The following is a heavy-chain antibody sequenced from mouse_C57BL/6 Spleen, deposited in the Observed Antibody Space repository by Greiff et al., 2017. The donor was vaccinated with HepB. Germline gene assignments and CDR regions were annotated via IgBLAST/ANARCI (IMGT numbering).Heavy chain of an antibody. CDR1: GISITTGNYR. D-gene: IGHD1-1*01. Sequence: DVKLQESGPGLVKPSQTVFLTCTVTGISITTGNYRWSWIRQFPGNKLEWIGYIYYSGTITYNPSLTSRTTITRDTPKNQFFLEMNSLTAEDTATYYCAREGYYGSSWYFDVWGTGTTVTVSS. V-gene: IGHV3-5*01. J-gene: IGHJ1*03. CDR3: AREGYYGSSWYFDV. CDR2: IYYSGTI.